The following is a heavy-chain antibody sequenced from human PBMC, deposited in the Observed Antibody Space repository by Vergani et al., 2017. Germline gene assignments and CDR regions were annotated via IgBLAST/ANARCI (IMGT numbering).Heavy chain of an antibody. CDR2: IYSGGST. V-gene: IGHV3-53*04. D-gene: IGHD3-10*01. Sequence: EVQLVESGGGLVQPGGSLRLSCAASGFTVSSNYMSWVRQAPGKGLEWVSVIYSGGSTYYADSVKGRFTISRHNSKNTLYLQMNSLRAEDTAVYYCAKVPLLWFGELSYFDYWGQGTLVTVSS. CDR3: AKVPLLWFGELSYFDY. J-gene: IGHJ4*02. CDR1: GFTVSSNY.